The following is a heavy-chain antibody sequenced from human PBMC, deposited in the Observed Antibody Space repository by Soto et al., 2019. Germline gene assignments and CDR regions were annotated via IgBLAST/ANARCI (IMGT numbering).Heavy chain of an antibody. Sequence: PSETLSLTCIVSGESISSSSYYWGWIRQPPGKGLERIGSIYYSGRTYYNPSFKSRVTISIATSKNQFSLKLSSVTAADTAVYYCARQRTTVVAQAYFDHWGQGALVTVSS. D-gene: IGHD2-15*01. J-gene: IGHJ4*02. V-gene: IGHV4-39*01. CDR1: GESISSSSYY. CDR3: ARQRTTVVAQAYFDH. CDR2: IYYSGRT.